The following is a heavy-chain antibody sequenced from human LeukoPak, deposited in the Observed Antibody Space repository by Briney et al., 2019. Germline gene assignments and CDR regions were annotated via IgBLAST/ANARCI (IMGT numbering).Heavy chain of an antibody. CDR3: AKGLRNYYYGMDV. V-gene: IGHV3-23*01. D-gene: IGHD4-17*01. CDR2: ISGSGGST. Sequence: GGSLRLSCAASGFAFSSYAMNWVRQAPGKGLEWVSAISGSGGSTYYADSVKGRFTISRDNSKNTLYLQMNSLRAEDTAVYYCAKGLRNYYYGMDVWGQGTTVTVSS. J-gene: IGHJ6*02. CDR1: GFAFSSYA.